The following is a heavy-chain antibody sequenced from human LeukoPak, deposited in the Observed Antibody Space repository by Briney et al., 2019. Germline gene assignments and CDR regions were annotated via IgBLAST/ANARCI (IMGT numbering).Heavy chain of an antibody. CDR1: GDSVTGYY. J-gene: IGHJ4*02. CDR3: VIGVGWQPDY. D-gene: IGHD2-15*01. V-gene: IGHV4-59*02. Sequence: TETLSLTCTVFGDSVTGYYLNWVRQPPGKGLEWIGHIYKIGTTNYNPSLKSRLTISADTSKNQFSLKLRSVTAADTAVYYCVIGVGWQPDYWGQGALVTVSS. CDR2: IYKIGTT.